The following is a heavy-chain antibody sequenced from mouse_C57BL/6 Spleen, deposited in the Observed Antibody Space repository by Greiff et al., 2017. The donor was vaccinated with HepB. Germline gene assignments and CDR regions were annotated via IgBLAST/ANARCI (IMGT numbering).Heavy chain of an antibody. CDR1: GYTFTSYW. Sequence: QVQLQQPGAELVMPGASVKLSCKASGYTFTSYWIHWVKQRPGQGLEWIGEIDPSDSYTNYNQKFKGKSTLTVDKSSSTAYMQLSSLTSEDSAVYYCAIAHYYGSAPFAYWGQGTLVTVSA. D-gene: IGHD1-1*01. J-gene: IGHJ3*01. CDR2: IDPSDSYT. V-gene: IGHV1-69*01. CDR3: AIAHYYGSAPFAY.